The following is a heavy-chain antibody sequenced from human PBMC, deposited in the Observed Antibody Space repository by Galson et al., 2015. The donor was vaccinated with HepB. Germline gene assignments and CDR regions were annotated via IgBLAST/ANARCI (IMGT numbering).Heavy chain of an antibody. CDR3: SANRDGSAFDY. J-gene: IGHJ4*02. V-gene: IGHV5-51*01. CDR2: IFPGDSNT. CDR1: GYRISTYW. Sequence: QSGAEVKKPGESLKISCKGFGYRISTYWIAWVRQMPGKGLEPMGIIFPGDSNTRYNPSFQGRVTISADKTINPVYLQWNNLEASDSAIYYCSANRDGSAFDYWGQGTLVTVSS. D-gene: IGHD5-24*01.